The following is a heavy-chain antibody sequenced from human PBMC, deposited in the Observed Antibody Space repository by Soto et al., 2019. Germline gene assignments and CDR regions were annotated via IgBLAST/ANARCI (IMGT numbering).Heavy chain of an antibody. CDR1: GGSISSYY. CDR2: IYYSGST. V-gene: IGHV4-59*08. CDR3: ASRYGGTLDY. J-gene: IGHJ4*02. D-gene: IGHD4-17*01. Sequence: QVQLQESGPGLVKPSETLSLTCTVSGGSISSYYWSWIRQPPGKGLEWIGYIYYSGSTNYNPSLKILLNLSVDTSKNQFSLKLSSVTVEDTTAYSWASRYGGTLDYLGQGTLVTVSS.